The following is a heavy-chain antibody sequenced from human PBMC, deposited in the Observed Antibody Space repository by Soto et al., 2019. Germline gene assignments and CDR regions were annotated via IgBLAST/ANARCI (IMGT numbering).Heavy chain of an antibody. V-gene: IGHV1-2*04. CDR3: ARGGIAARFSNNWFDP. Sequence: GASVKVSCKASGYTFTGYYMHWVRQAPGQGLEWMGWINPNSGGTNYAQKNQGWVTMTRDTSISTSYMELSSLRSDDTAVYYCARGGIAARFSNNWFDPWGQGTLVTVSS. CDR1: GYTFTGYY. CDR2: INPNSGGT. J-gene: IGHJ5*02. D-gene: IGHD6-6*01.